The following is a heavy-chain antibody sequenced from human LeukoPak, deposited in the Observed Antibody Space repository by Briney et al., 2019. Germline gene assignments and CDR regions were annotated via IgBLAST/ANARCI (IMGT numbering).Heavy chain of an antibody. V-gene: IGHV3-15*01. D-gene: IGHD3-10*01. CDR1: GFTFSNAW. CDR2: IKTKTDGGTK. J-gene: IGHJ3*02. Sequence: GGSLRLSCAASGFTFSNAWMSWVRQAPGKGLEWVCRIKTKTDGGTKDYAAAVKGKFTISRDDSKNTLYLQMNSLKTEDTAVYYCTTDSSRKGSGSYYKYFDIWGQGTMVTVSS. CDR3: TTDSSRKGSGSYYKYFDI.